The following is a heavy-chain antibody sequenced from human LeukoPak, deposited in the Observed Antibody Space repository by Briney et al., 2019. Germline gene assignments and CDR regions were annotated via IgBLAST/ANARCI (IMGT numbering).Heavy chain of an antibody. CDR3: ARGMGQLGWFYYFDY. J-gene: IGHJ4*02. CDR1: GGSISSYY. V-gene: IGHV4-34*01. D-gene: IGHD6-19*01. Sequence: PSETLSLTCTVSGGSISSYYWSWIRQPPGKGLEWIGEINHSGSTNYNPSLKSRVTISVDTSKNQFSLKLSSVTAADTAVYYCARGMGQLGWFYYFDYWGQGTLVTISS. CDR2: INHSGST.